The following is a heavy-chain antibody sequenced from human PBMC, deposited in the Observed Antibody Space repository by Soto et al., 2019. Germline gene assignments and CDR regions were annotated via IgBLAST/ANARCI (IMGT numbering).Heavy chain of an antibody. V-gene: IGHV3-49*03. CDR2: IRSKAYGGTT. J-gene: IGHJ4*02. CDR1: GFTFGDYA. D-gene: IGHD3-10*01. CDR3: TRAMVRGVIIEDFDY. Sequence: GGSLRLSCTASGFTFGDYAMSWFRQAPGKGLEWVGFIRSKAYGGTTEYAASVKGRFTISRDDSKSIAYLQMNSLKTEDTAVYYCTRAMVRGVIIEDFDYWGQGTLVTVSS.